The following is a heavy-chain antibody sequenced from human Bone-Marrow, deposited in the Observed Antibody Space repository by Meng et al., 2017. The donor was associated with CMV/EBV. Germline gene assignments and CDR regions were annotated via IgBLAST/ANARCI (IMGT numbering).Heavy chain of an antibody. CDR3: ARDRTTRYCSSTTCYRESYGWDH. J-gene: IGHJ4*02. CDR1: GFSFSNYW. V-gene: IGHV3-7*01. CDR2: IKEDGSEK. Sequence: GGSLRLSCAASGFSFSNYWMTWVRQAPGKGLEWVANIKEDGSEKYYVDSVKGRFTISRDNAKNSLYLQMNSLRAEDTAVYYCARDRTTRYCSSTTCYRESYGWDHWGQGTLVTVSS. D-gene: IGHD2-2*01.